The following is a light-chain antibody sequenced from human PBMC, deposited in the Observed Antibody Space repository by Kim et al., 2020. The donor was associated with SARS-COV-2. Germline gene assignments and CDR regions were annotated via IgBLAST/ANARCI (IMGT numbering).Light chain of an antibody. CDR1: SSNIGNNY. CDR2: DNN. V-gene: IGLV1-51*01. J-gene: IGLJ1*01. Sequence: GQKVTISCSGSSSNIGNNYVSWYQQLPGTAPNLLIYDNNKRPSGIPDRFSGSKSGTSATLGITGLQTGDEADYYCGTWDSSLNVYVFGSGTKVTVL. CDR3: GTWDSSLNVYV.